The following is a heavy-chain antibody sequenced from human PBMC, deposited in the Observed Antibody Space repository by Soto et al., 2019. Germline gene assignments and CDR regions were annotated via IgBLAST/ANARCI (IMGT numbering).Heavy chain of an antibody. V-gene: IGHV4-59*01. CDR3: ARVYYYDSSGQPAFDI. D-gene: IGHD3-22*01. CDR1: GGSISSYY. CDR2: IYYSGST. J-gene: IGHJ3*02. Sequence: LSLTCTVSGGSISSYYWSWIRQPPGKGLEWIGYIYYSGSTNYNPSLKSRVTISVDTSKNQFSLKLSSVTAADTAVYYCARVYYYDSSGQPAFDIWGQGTMVTVS.